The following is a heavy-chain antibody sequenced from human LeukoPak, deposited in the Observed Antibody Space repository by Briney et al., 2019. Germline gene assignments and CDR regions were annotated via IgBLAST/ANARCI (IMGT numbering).Heavy chain of an antibody. J-gene: IGHJ4*02. CDR2: ISSSGSTI. V-gene: IGHV3-23*01. CDR3: ARVPSSGQWLAFHC. D-gene: IGHD6-19*01. CDR1: VFTFSSYG. Sequence: GGTLRLSCAASVFTFSSYGMSCVRQAPEKGLEWVSYISSSGSTIYYADSEKGRFTISRDNSKNTLYLQMNSLIPEDTAVYYCARVPSSGQWLAFHCWGQGTLVTVSS.